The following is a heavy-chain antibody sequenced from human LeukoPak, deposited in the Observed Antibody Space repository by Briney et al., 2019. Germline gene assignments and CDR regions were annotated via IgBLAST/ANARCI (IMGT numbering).Heavy chain of an antibody. Sequence: ASVKVSCKASGGTFSSYAISWVRQAPGQGLEWMGIIKPSGGSTSYAQKFQGRVTMTRDTSTSTVYMELSSLKSEDTAVYYCARDNGGNSAWFDPWGQGTLVTVSS. J-gene: IGHJ5*02. V-gene: IGHV1-46*01. CDR3: ARDNGGNSAWFDP. CDR2: IKPSGGST. CDR1: GGTFSSYA. D-gene: IGHD4-23*01.